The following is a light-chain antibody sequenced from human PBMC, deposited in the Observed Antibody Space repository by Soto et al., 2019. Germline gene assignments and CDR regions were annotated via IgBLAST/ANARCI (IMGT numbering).Light chain of an antibody. CDR1: QSLVFRDGNTY. V-gene: IGKV2-30*01. Sequence: DVVMTQSPLSLPVTLGQPASISCRSSQSLVFRDGNTYLNWFQQRPGQSPRHLIYKVSNRDSGVLDRFRGSGSGNDFTLMIRRVEAEDDGIYYCMQGTHWPLYTFGQGTRLEIK. CDR3: MQGTHWPLYT. CDR2: KVS. J-gene: IGKJ2*01.